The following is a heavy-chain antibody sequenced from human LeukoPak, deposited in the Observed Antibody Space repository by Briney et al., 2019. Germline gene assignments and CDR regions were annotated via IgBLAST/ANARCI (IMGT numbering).Heavy chain of an antibody. CDR3: TRDLYSYGSEY. J-gene: IGHJ4*02. V-gene: IGHV3-7*04. CDR1: GFIFSIYW. D-gene: IGHD5-18*01. CDR2: IKQDESEK. Sequence: GGSLRLSCEASGFIFSIYWMSWVRQAPGKGLQWVANIKQDESEKYYVDSVKGRFTISRDNAKNSLYLQMNSLRAEDTAVYYCTRDLYSYGSEYWGQGTLSPSPQ.